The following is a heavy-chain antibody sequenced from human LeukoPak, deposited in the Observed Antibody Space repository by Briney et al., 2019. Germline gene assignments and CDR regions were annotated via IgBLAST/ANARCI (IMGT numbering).Heavy chain of an antibody. D-gene: IGHD2-2*01. CDR2: ISAYNGNT. CDR1: GYTFTSYG. CDR3: ARDLDCSSTSCYFGYYYYYMDV. V-gene: IGHV1-18*01. Sequence: ASVKVSCKASGYTFTSYGISWVRQAPGQGREWMGWISAYNGNTNYAQKLQGRVTMTTDTSTSTAYIELRSLRSDDTAVYYCARDLDCSSTSCYFGYYYYYMDVWGKGTTVTVSS. J-gene: IGHJ6*03.